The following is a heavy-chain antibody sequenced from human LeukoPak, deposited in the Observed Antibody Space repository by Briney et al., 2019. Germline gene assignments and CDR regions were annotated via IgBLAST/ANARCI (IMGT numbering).Heavy chain of an antibody. V-gene: IGHV3-21*01. CDR1: GFTFSSYS. CDR2: ISSSSSYI. CDR3: ARDKDYYGSGSSDAFDI. J-gene: IGHJ3*02. D-gene: IGHD3-10*01. Sequence: GGSLRLSCAASGFTFSSYSMNWVRQAPGKGLEWVSSISSSSSYIYYADSVKGRFTISRDNAKNSLYLQMNSLRAEDTAVYYCARDKDYYGSGSSDAFDIWGQGTMVTVSS.